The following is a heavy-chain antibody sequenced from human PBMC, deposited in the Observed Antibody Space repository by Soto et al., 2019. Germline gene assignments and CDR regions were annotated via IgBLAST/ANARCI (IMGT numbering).Heavy chain of an antibody. D-gene: IGHD3-22*01. V-gene: IGHV4-39*01. Sequence: PSETLSLTCPVSGGSISSSSYYWGWIRQPPGKGLEWIGSIYYSGSTYYNPSLKSRVTISVDTSKNQFSLKLSSVTAADTAVYYCARRRATYYYDSSGYYSTHRPFDYWGQGTLVTVSS. CDR1: GGSISSSSYY. J-gene: IGHJ4*02. CDR2: IYYSGST. CDR3: ARRRATYYYDSSGYYSTHRPFDY.